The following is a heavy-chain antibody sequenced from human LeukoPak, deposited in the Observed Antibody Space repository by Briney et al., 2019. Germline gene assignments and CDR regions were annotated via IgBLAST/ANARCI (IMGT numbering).Heavy chain of an antibody. Sequence: GGSLRLSCAASGFTFSAYGMHWVRQAPGKGLEWVAVISYDGSNKYYADSVKGRFTISRDNSKNTLYLQMNSLRAEDTAVYYCARELAYCGGDCYSGVDYWGQGTLVTVSS. J-gene: IGHJ4*02. CDR2: ISYDGSNK. CDR3: ARELAYCGGDCYSGVDY. V-gene: IGHV3-30*19. D-gene: IGHD2-21*02. CDR1: GFTFSAYG.